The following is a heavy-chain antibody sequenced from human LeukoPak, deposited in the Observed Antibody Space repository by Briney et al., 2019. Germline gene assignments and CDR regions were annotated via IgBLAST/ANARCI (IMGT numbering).Heavy chain of an antibody. J-gene: IGHJ4*02. CDR1: GFTFSSYW. Sequence: GGSLRLSCAASGFTFSSYWMSWVRQAPGKGLEWVANIKQDGSEKYYVDSVKGRFTISRDNAKNSLYLQMNSLRAEDTAVYYCAKWGPYDILTGRINWGQGTLVTVSS. CDR3: AKWGPYDILTGRIN. CDR2: IKQDGSEK. V-gene: IGHV3-7*03. D-gene: IGHD3-9*01.